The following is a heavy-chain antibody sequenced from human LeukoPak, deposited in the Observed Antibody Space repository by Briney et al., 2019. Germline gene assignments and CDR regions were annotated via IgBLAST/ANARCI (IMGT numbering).Heavy chain of an antibody. CDR1: GFTFGSYA. CDR2: MSFDGIHI. J-gene: IGHJ6*02. CDR3: ARCSGYGMDV. V-gene: IGHV3-30-3*01. Sequence: GGSLRLSCAASGFTFGSYAMHWVRQDPGKGLEWVAVMSFDGIHIYYADSVKGRFTISRVNSKNTLYLQMHSLRGEDTSIYYCARCSGYGMDVWGQGTTVTVSS. D-gene: IGHD3-10*02.